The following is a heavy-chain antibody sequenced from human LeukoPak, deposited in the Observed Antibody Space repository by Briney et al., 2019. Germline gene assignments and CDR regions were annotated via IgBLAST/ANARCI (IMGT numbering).Heavy chain of an antibody. J-gene: IGHJ4*02. Sequence: GGSLRLSCSASGFTFSSFAMHWVRQAPGKGLEYVSAINSNGDITDYADSVKGRFTISSDNSKNTLHLQMSSLTVEDTAVYYCVKSPHASSSYFHYWGQGTLVTVSS. CDR3: VKSPHASSSYFHY. CDR1: GFTFSSFA. D-gene: IGHD6-13*01. V-gene: IGHV3-64D*06. CDR2: INSNGDIT.